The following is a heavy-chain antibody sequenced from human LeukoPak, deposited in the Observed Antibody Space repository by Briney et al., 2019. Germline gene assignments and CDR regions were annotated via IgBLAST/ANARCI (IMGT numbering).Heavy chain of an antibody. J-gene: IGHJ3*02. V-gene: IGHV3-30*03. CDR3: ARELTVFDALDI. CDR2: ISYDGGNK. CDR1: GFTFSSYG. D-gene: IGHD4-17*01. Sequence: GGSLRLSCAASGFTFSSYGMHWVRQAPGKGLEWVAVISYDGGNKYYADSVKGRFIISRDNAKNSLFLQMNGLRAEDTAVYYCARELTVFDALDIWGQGTMIIVSS.